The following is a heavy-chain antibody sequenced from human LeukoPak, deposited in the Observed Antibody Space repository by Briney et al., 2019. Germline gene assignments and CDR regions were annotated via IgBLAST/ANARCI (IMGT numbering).Heavy chain of an antibody. D-gene: IGHD1-1*01. Sequence: SETLSLTCTVCGGSISSYYVSWIRQPPGKGGGCSGYIYDRGSTNYNPSLKSRVAISVDTSKTRFSLNLSCATAADTAVYYCARLTLWNLDYSGQGTPVTVSS. V-gene: IGHV4-59*08. CDR3: ARLTLWNLDY. CDR2: IYDRGST. CDR1: GGSISSYY. J-gene: IGHJ4*02.